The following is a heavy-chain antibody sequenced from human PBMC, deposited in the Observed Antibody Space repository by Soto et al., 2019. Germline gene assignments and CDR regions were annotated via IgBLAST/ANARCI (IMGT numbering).Heavy chain of an antibody. CDR1: GFTFSSYA. CDR2: ISGSGGST. J-gene: IGHJ4*02. Sequence: EVQLLESGGGLVQPGGSLRLSCAASGFTFSSYAMSWVRQAPGKGLERVSVISGSGGSTYYADSVKGRFTIPRDNSKNTLNLQMNSLRAEDTAVYYCARRGSGSYYDYWGQGTLVTVSS. CDR3: ARRGSGSYYDY. D-gene: IGHD1-26*01. V-gene: IGHV3-23*01.